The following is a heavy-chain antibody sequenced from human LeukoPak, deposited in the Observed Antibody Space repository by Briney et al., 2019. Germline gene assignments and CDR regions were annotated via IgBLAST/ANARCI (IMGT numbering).Heavy chain of an antibody. Sequence: KPSETLSLTCTVSSGSIIDNYFSWIRQSPGKRLEWIGYTYYIGSTRYNPSLESRVTISIDTSKNQFSLKLSSVTAADTAVYYCARGTITIFGVVIRAHDAFDIWGQGTMVTVSS. V-gene: IGHV4-59*08. J-gene: IGHJ3*02. CDR1: SGSIIDNY. CDR3: ARGTITIFGVVIRAHDAFDI. CDR2: TYYIGST. D-gene: IGHD3-3*01.